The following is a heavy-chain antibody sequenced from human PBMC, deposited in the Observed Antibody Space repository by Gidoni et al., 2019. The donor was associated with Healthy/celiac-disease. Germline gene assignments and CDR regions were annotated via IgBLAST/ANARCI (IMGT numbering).Heavy chain of an antibody. V-gene: IGHV3-43D*04. CDR1: GFTFDDYA. CDR2: ISWDGGST. Sequence: EVQLVESGGVVVQPGGSLRLSCEASGFTFDDYAMHWVRQAPGKGLEWVSLISWDGGSTYYADSVKGRFTISRDNSKNSLYLQMNSLRAEDTALYYCAKGTFEHFDYWGQGTLVTVSS. J-gene: IGHJ4*02. CDR3: AKGTFEHFDY.